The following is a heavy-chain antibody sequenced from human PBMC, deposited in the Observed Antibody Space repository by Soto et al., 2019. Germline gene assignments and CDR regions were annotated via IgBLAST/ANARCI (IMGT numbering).Heavy chain of an antibody. Sequence: SETLSLTCAVSGGSISSNNWWNWVRQSPGKGLEWIGNIYHSGSTNYNPSLKSRVTISVDKSKNQFSLKLNSMTAADTAVYYCAAYSGSWPFDYWGQGTLVTVSS. CDR3: AAYSGSWPFDY. CDR1: GGSISSNNW. D-gene: IGHD6-13*01. CDR2: IYHSGST. J-gene: IGHJ4*02. V-gene: IGHV4-4*02.